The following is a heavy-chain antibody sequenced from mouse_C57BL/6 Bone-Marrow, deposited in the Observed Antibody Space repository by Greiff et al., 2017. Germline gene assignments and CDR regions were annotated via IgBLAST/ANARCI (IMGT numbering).Heavy chain of an antibody. D-gene: IGHD1-1*01. CDR2: IDPENGDT. CDR3: TTGDMGYYGRNAMDY. J-gene: IGHJ4*01. CDR1: GFNIKDDY. Sequence: EVKLQESGAELVRPGASVKLSCTASGFNIKDDYMHWVKQRPEQGLEWIGWIDPENGDTEYASKFQGKATITADTSSNTAYLQLSSLTSEDTAVYYCTTGDMGYYGRNAMDYWGQGTSVTVSS. V-gene: IGHV14-4*01.